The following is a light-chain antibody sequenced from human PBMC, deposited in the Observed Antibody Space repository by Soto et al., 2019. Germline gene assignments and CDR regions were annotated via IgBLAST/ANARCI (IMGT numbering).Light chain of an antibody. Sequence: DIVMTQSPDSLAVSLGERATINCKSSQSVLYNSNNKNYFAWYQQRPGQPPKLLIYWASTRESGVPDRFSGSVSGTEFPLTITTVQAEDVDIYYCPKYSLAPTYTFGQGTKLEIK. CDR1: QSVLYNSNNKNY. J-gene: IGKJ2*01. V-gene: IGKV4-1*01. CDR3: PKYSLAPTYT. CDR2: WAS.